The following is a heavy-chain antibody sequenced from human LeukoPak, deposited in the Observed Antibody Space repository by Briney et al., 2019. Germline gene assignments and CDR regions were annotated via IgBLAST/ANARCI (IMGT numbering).Heavy chain of an antibody. V-gene: IGHV3-53*05. Sequence: GGSLRLSCAASGVIVSGNYMSWVRQAPGKGLEWVSLIYSGGSTYYADSVKGRFTISRDNSKNTLYLQMNSLRSEDTAMYYCARGESARRDIAVAGVSDYWGQGTLVTISS. J-gene: IGHJ4*02. CDR3: ARGESARRDIAVAGVSDY. CDR2: IYSGGST. D-gene: IGHD6-19*01. CDR1: GVIVSGNY.